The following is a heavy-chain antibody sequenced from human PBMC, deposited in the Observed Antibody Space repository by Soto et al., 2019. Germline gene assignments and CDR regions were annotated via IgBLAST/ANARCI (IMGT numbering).Heavy chain of an antibody. Sequence: EVRLVESGGGLVQPGRSLRLSCAVSGFTSDDHGMHWVRQAPGRGLEWVSGIIWRTLSLGYADAVKGRFTISRDNAKRSLYLQMDSLRVEDSAMYYCVKDIEPGGAAYWGQGTLVTVSS. J-gene: IGHJ4*02. D-gene: IGHD3-16*01. CDR1: GFTSDDHG. CDR3: VKDIEPGGAAY. CDR2: IIWRTLSL. V-gene: IGHV3-9*02.